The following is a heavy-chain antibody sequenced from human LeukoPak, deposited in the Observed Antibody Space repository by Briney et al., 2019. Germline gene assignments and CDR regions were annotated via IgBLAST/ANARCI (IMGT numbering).Heavy chain of an antibody. V-gene: IGHV1-18*01. CDR2: ISAYNGNT. CDR3: ARDRTYYGSGSYPDY. Sequence: ASVKVSCKASGYTFTSYGISWVRQAPGQGLEWMGWISAYNGNTNYAQKLQGRVTMTTDTSTSTAYMELRSLRSDDTAVYYCARDRTYYGSGSYPDYWGQGTLVTVSS. CDR1: GYTFTSYG. J-gene: IGHJ4*02. D-gene: IGHD3-10*01.